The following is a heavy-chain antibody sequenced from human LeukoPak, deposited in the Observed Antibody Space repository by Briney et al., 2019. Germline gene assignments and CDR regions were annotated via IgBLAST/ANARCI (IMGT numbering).Heavy chain of an antibody. V-gene: IGHV1-18*01. J-gene: IGHJ6*02. CDR1: GYTXTSYG. Sequence: ASVKVSCKASGYTXTSYGFTWVRQAPGQGLEWMGWISSYRGYTNYAQKFQGRVTMTTDTSTRTAYMELRSLRSDDTAVYFCARARIRGANLPDYYYGLDVWGQGTTVTVSS. CDR3: ARARIRGANLPDYYYGLDV. CDR2: ISSYRGYT. D-gene: IGHD3-10*01.